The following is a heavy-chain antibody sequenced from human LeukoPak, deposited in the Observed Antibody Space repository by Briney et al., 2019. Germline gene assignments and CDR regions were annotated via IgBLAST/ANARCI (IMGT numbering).Heavy chain of an antibody. CDR2: IKQDGSEK. CDR1: GFTVSSGW. D-gene: IGHD3-9*01. Sequence: GVTLRLSCAASGFTVSSGWLRWVRQAPGKGLEGVANIKQDGSEKYYVDSVKGRFTISRDNAKNSLYLQMNSLRAEDTALYYCARLEDYDILTGFDYWGQGTLVTVSS. J-gene: IGHJ4*02. V-gene: IGHV3-7*01. CDR3: ARLEDYDILTGFDY.